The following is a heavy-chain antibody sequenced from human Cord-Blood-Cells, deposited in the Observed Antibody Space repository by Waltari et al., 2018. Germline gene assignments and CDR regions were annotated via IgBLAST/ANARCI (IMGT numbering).Heavy chain of an antibody. J-gene: IGHJ5*02. Sequence: QVQLVQSGAEVKKPGASVKVSCKASGYTFTSYAMPWVRQAPGQRLEWMGWINAGNGNTKYSQKFQGRVTITRDTSASTAYMELSSLRSEDTAVYYCARAPLDLPYNWFDPWGQGTLVTVSS. CDR3: ARAPLDLPYNWFDP. D-gene: IGHD3-9*01. CDR2: INAGNGNT. V-gene: IGHV1-3*01. CDR1: GYTFTSYA.